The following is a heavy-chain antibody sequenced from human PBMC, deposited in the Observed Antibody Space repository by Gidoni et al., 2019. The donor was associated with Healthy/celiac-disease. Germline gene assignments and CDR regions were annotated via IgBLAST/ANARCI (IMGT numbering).Heavy chain of an antibody. V-gene: IGHV3-23*01. D-gene: IGHD3-22*01. CDR1: GFTFSSYA. CDR3: AKIYDSSGFSHGPFDS. Sequence: EVQLLESGGGLVQPGGSLRLSCAASGFTFSSYAMGWVRQAPGKGLEWVSAISGSGGSTYYADSVKGRFTISRDNSKNTLYLQMNSLRAEDTAVYYCAKIYDSSGFSHGPFDSWGQGTLVTVSS. J-gene: IGHJ4*02. CDR2: ISGSGGST.